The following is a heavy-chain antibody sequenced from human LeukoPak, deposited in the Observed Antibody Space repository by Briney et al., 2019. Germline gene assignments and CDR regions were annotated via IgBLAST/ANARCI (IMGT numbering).Heavy chain of an antibody. CDR3: ARMVAAAAWFDP. CDR1: GGSLSSGGYY. Sequence: PSETLSLTCTVSGGSLSSGGYYWSWIRQPPGKGLEWIGYIYHSGSTYYNPSLKSRVTISVDRSKNQFSLKLSSVTAADTAVYYCARMVAAAAWFDPWGQGTLVTVSS. J-gene: IGHJ5*02. D-gene: IGHD6-13*01. CDR2: IYHSGST. V-gene: IGHV4-30-2*01.